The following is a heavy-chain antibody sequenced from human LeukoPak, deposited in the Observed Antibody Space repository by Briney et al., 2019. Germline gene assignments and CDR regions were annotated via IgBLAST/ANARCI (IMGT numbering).Heavy chain of an antibody. CDR1: GGSISSGDYY. D-gene: IGHD6-13*01. CDR2: IYYSGST. Sequence: SETLSLTCTVSGGSISSGDYYWSWIRQPPGKGLEWTGYIYYSGSTYYNPSLKSRVTISVDTSKNQFSLKLSSVTAADTAVYYCARGGGSSWYPSLFDYWGQGTLVTVSS. J-gene: IGHJ4*02. V-gene: IGHV4-30-4*08. CDR3: ARGGGSSWYPSLFDY.